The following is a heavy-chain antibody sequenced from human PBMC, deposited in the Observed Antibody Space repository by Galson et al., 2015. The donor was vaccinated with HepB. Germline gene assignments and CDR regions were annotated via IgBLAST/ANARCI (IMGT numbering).Heavy chain of an antibody. D-gene: IGHD3-3*01. V-gene: IGHV4-30-4*01. CDR1: GGSISSGDYY. CDR2: IYYSGST. CDR3: AREKSGYPKDAFVI. J-gene: IGHJ3*02. Sequence: LSLTCTVSGGSISSGDYYWSWIRQPPGKGLEWIGYIYYSGSTYYNPSLKSRVTISVDTSKNQFSLKLSSVTAADTAVYYCAREKSGYPKDAFVIWGQGTMVTVSS.